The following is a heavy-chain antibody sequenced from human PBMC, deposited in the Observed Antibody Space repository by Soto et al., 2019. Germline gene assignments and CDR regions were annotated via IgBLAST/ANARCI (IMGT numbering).Heavy chain of an antibody. V-gene: IGHV5-10-1*03. J-gene: IGHJ5*02. D-gene: IGHD2-2*02. CDR3: ARHIGGYCSSTSCYTLNWFDP. CDR1: GYSFTSYW. Sequence: EVQLVQSGAEVKKPGESLRISCKGSGYSFTSYWISWVRQMPGKGLEWMGRIDPSDSYTNYSPSFQGHVTISADKSISTAYLQWSSLKASDTAMYYCARHIGGYCSSTSCYTLNWFDPWGQGTLVTVSS. CDR2: IDPSDSYT.